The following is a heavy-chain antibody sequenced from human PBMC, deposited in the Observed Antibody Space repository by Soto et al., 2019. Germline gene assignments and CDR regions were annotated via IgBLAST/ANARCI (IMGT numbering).Heavy chain of an antibody. V-gene: IGHV4-39*01. J-gene: IGHJ4*02. CDR1: GASISSDDYH. CDR2: IYYRGST. CDR3: AKHFYDFWSGYSLDYFDY. Sequence: PSETLSLTCTVSGASISSDDYHWGWIHQPPGKGLEWIGSIYYRGSTYYNPSLRSRVTISIDTSKNQFSLQLSSVTAADTAVYYCAKHFYDFWSGYSLDYFDYWGPGTLVTVSS. D-gene: IGHD3-3*01.